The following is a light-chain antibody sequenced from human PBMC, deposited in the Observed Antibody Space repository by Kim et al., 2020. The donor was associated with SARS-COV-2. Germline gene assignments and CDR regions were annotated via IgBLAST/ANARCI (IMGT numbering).Light chain of an antibody. CDR1: QSVSSN. CDR2: GAS. CDR3: QQYNNWPKT. J-gene: IGKJ1*01. V-gene: IGKV3-15*01. Sequence: EIVMTQSPATLSVSPGERATLSCRASQSVSSNLAWYQQKPGQAPRLLIYGASTRATGIPARFSGSGSGTEFTLTISRLQSEDFAVYYCQQYNNWPKTFGRGTKVDI.